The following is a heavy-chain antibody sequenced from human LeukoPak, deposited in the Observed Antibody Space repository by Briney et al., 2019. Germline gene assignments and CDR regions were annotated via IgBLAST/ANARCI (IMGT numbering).Heavy chain of an antibody. CDR3: AREGDYYGSGSYSPTAPDY. J-gene: IGHJ4*02. D-gene: IGHD3-10*01. CDR2: IRYVGSDK. CDR1: GFTFSSCG. Sequence: PGGSLRLSCAASGFTFSSCGMHWVRQAPGKGLEWVAFIRYVGSDKYYADSVKGRFTISRDNSKNTLYLQMNSLRAEDTAVYYCAREGDYYGSGSYSPTAPDYWGQGTLVTVSS. V-gene: IGHV3-30*02.